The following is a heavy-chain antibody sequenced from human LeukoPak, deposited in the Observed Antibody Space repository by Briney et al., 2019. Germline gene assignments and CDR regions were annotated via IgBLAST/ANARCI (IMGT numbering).Heavy chain of an antibody. CDR1: GGTFSSYT. V-gene: IGHV1-69*04. D-gene: IGHD2-21*02. Sequence: GASVKVSCKASGGTFSSYTISWVRQAPGQVLEWMGRIIPILGIANYAQKFQGRVTITADKSTSTAYMELSSLRSEDTAVYYCAREYCGGDCYPPGWFDPWGQGTLVTVSS. CDR2: IIPILGIA. CDR3: AREYCGGDCYPPGWFDP. J-gene: IGHJ5*02.